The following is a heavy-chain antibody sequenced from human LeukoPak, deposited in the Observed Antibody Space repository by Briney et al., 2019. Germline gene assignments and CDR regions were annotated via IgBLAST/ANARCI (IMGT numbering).Heavy chain of an antibody. CDR2: INHSGST. J-gene: IGHJ6*02. CDR1: GGSFSGYY. Sequence: SETLSLTCAVYGGSFSGYYWSWIRQPPGKGLEWIGEINHSGSTNYNPSLKSRVTISVDTSKNQFSLKLSSVTAADTAVYYCARGLHYYGMDVWGQGTTVTVSS. CDR3: ARGLHYYGMDV. V-gene: IGHV4-34*01.